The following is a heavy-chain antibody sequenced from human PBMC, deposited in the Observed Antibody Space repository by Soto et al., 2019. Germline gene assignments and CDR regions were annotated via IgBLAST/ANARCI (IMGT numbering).Heavy chain of an antibody. CDR3: ARHRGFVVVPGDIRGNWFDP. Sequence: GESLKISCKASGFSFTSYWIGWVRQMPGKGLEWMGIILPADSDTKYSPSFHGQVTISADKSINTAYLQWSSLKDSDTAMYYCARHRGFVVVPGDIRGNWFDPWGQGTLVTVSS. CDR1: GFSFTSYW. CDR2: ILPADSDT. J-gene: IGHJ5*02. D-gene: IGHD2-2*02. V-gene: IGHV5-51*01.